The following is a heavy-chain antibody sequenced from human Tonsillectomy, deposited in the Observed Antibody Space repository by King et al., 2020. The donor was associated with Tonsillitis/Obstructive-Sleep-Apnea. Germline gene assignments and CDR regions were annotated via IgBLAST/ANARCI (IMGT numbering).Heavy chain of an antibody. CDR1: GFTFSSYA. J-gene: IGHJ3*02. D-gene: IGHD1-26*01. Sequence: VQLVESGGGVVQPGRSLRLSCAASGFTFSSYAMHWVRQAPGKGLEWVAVISYDGSNKYYADSVKGRFTISRDNSKTTLYLQMNSLRAEDTAVYYCARAPSDDAFDIWGQGTMVTVSS. CDR2: ISYDGSNK. CDR3: ARAPSDDAFDI. V-gene: IGHV3-30*01.